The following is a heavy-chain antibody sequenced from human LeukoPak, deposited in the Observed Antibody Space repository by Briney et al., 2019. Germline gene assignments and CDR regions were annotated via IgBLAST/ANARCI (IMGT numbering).Heavy chain of an antibody. D-gene: IGHD5-24*01. CDR3: AREAEASGMATVAYFDY. Sequence: GGSLRLSCAASGFTFSSYWMSWVRQAPGKGLEWVANIKQDGSEKYYVDSVKGRFTISRDNSKNTLYLQMNSLRVEDTAVYYCAREAEASGMATVAYFDYWGQGTLVTVSS. CDR1: GFTFSSYW. J-gene: IGHJ4*02. V-gene: IGHV3-7*03. CDR2: IKQDGSEK.